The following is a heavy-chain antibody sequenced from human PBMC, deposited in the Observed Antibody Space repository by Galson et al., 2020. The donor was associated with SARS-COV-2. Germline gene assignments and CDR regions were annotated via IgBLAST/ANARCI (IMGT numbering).Heavy chain of an antibody. J-gene: IGHJ4*02. D-gene: IGHD3-3*01. CDR1: GFSLSSHA. CDR2: ISYDGINE. Sequence: TGGSLRLSCEVSGFSLSSHAIHWMRQAPGKGLEWLVVISYDGINEYYGDPVRGRFTVSRDNSKSTVYLDMNSLRVEDTALYYCARDKWLLYPFDYWGQGTLVTVSS. V-gene: IGHV3-30-3*01. CDR3: ARDKWLLYPFDY.